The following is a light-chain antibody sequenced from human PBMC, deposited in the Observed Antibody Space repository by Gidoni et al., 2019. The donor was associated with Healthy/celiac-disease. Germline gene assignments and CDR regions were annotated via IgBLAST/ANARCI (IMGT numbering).Light chain of an antibody. CDR3: QQLNSYPFMYT. Sequence: DIQLTQSPSFLSASVVDRVTITCRASQGISSYLAWYQQKPGKAPKLLIYAASTLQSGVPSRFSGSGSGTEFTLTISSLQPEDFATDYCQQLNSYPFMYTFGQGTKLEIK. CDR1: QGISSY. V-gene: IGKV1-9*01. J-gene: IGKJ2*01. CDR2: AAS.